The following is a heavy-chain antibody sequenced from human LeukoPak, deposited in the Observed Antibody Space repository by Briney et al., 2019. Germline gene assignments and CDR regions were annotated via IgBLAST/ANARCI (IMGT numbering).Heavy chain of an antibody. Sequence: GGSLRLSCAASGFTFSDYYMSWIRQAPGKGLEWVSYISSSGSTIYYADSVKGRFTISRDNAKNTLYLQMNSLRAEDTAVYYCAREAAAGTFYYYYYMDVWGKGTTVTVSS. V-gene: IGHV3-11*04. D-gene: IGHD6-13*01. CDR1: GFTFSDYY. CDR3: AREAAAGTFYYYYYMDV. J-gene: IGHJ6*03. CDR2: ISSSGSTI.